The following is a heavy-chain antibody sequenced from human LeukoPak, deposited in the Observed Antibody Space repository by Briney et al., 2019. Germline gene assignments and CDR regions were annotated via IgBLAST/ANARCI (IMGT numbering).Heavy chain of an antibody. CDR1: GFTFSSYW. V-gene: IGHV3-7*03. J-gene: IGHJ5*02. Sequence: GGSLRLSCAASGFTFSSYWMSWVRQAPGKGLEWVANIKQDGSEKYYVDSVKGRFTISRDNAKNSLYLQMNSLRAEDTAVYYCARDQRLGDYVWGSYRYNWFDPWGQGTLVTVFS. D-gene: IGHD3-16*02. CDR2: IKQDGSEK. CDR3: ARDQRLGDYVWGSYRYNWFDP.